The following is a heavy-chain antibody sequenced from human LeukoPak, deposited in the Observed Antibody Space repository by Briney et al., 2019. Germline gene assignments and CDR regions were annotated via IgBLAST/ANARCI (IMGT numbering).Heavy chain of an antibody. CDR3: AKDAFIVVMTAIRGDYFDY. D-gene: IGHD2-21*02. CDR2: TSYDGSNK. CDR1: GFTFSSYA. J-gene: IGHJ4*02. V-gene: IGHV3-30*18. Sequence: GGSLRLSCAASGFTFSSYAMHCVRQAPGKGLEWVAVTSYDGSNKYYADSVKGRFTISRDNSKNTLYLQMNSLRAEDTAVYYCAKDAFIVVMTAIRGDYFDYWGQGTLVTVSS.